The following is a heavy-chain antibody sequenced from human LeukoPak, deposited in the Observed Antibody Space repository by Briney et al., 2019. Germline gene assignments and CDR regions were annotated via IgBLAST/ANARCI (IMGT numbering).Heavy chain of an antibody. D-gene: IGHD2-15*01. CDR3: ARDEYCSGGSCYVGFDY. J-gene: IGHJ4*02. CDR1: GGSISSGSYY. V-gene: IGHV4-61*02. Sequence: SQTLSLTCTVSGGSISSGSYYWSWIRQPAGKGLEWNGRIYTSGSTNYNPSLKSRVTISVDTSKNQFSLKLSSVTAADTAVYYCARDEYCSGGSCYVGFDYWGQGTLVTVSS. CDR2: IYTSGST.